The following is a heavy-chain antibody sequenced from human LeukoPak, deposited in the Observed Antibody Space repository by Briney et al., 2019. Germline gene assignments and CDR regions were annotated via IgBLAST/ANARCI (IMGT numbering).Heavy chain of an antibody. D-gene: IGHD2-2*01. Sequence: PGRSLRLCCAASGFTFSSYAMHWVRQAPGKGLEWVAVISYDGSNKYYADSVKGRFTNSRDNSKNTLYLQMNSLRAEDTAVYYCARGSRRQLLYYYYGMDVWGQGTTVTVSS. V-gene: IGHV3-30-3*01. CDR2: ISYDGSNK. CDR1: GFTFSSYA. J-gene: IGHJ6*02. CDR3: ARGSRRQLLYYYYGMDV.